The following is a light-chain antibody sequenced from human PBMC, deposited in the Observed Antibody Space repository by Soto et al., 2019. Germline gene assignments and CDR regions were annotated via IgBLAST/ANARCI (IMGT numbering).Light chain of an antibody. V-gene: IGKV1-33*01. CDR1: QDISNY. CDR2: DAS. J-gene: IGKJ2*01. Sequence: DIQMTQSPSSLSASVGDIVTITCQASQDISNYLNWYQQKPGKAPKLLIYDASNLETGVPSRFSGSGSGTDFTFTISSLQPEDIATYYWQQYDNLPYTFGQGTKLEIK. CDR3: QQYDNLPYT.